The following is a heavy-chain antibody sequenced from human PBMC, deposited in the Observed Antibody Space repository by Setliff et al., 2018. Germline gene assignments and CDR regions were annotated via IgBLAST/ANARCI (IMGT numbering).Heavy chain of an antibody. V-gene: IGHV4-38-2*02. CDR3: ARAGGGYYGSGSYWSRGVFDY. Sequence: SETLSLTCTVSGYSISSGYYWSWIRQPPGKGLEWIGAIYYTTNGHYNPSLKSRVTISVDTSKNQFSLKLSSVTAADTAVYYCARAGGGYYGSGSYWSRGVFDYWGQGTLVTVSS. D-gene: IGHD3-10*01. CDR1: GYSISSGYY. CDR2: IYYTTNG. J-gene: IGHJ4*02.